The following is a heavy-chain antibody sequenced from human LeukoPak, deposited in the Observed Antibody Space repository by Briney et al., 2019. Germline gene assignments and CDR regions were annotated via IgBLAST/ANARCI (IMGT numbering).Heavy chain of an antibody. V-gene: IGHV3-15*01. CDR1: GFTFSNAW. CDR3: TTMSTYDFWSGFNGYYYMDV. Sequence: GGSLRLSCAASGFTFSNAWMSWVHQAPGKGLEWVGRIKSKTDGETTDYAAPVKGRFTISRDDSKNTLYLQMNSLKTEDTAVYYCTTMSTYDFWSGFNGYYYMDVWGKGTTVTVSS. CDR2: IKSKTDGETT. D-gene: IGHD3-3*01. J-gene: IGHJ6*03.